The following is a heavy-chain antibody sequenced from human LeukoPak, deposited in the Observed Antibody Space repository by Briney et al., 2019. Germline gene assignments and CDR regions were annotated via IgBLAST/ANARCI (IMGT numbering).Heavy chain of an antibody. D-gene: IGHD6-19*01. J-gene: IGHJ4*02. V-gene: IGHV3-21*01. Sequence: GGSLRLSCAASGFTFSNSDMEWVRQAPGKGLEWVSSITPSSTYIYYAESVRGRFTVSRDNAKNSLYLQMNSLTAEDTAVYYCARNLNSPIAVAGSDYWGQGTLVTVSS. CDR1: GFTFSNSD. CDR3: ARNLNSPIAVAGSDY. CDR2: ITPSSTYI.